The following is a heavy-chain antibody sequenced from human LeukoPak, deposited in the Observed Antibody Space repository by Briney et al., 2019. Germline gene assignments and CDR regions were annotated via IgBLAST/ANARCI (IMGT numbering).Heavy chain of an antibody. CDR3: ASRQGLGWHYVN. D-gene: IGHD3-10*02. CDR2: INDNGGST. V-gene: IGHV3-23*01. Sequence: PGGSLRLSCVDSGFTLSSYAMSWVRQVPGKGLEWVSGINDNGGSTYYADSVKGRFTISRDNSKNTLYLQMNSLRVEDTAIYYCASRQGLGWHYVNWGQGTLVTVSS. J-gene: IGHJ4*02. CDR1: GFTLSSYA.